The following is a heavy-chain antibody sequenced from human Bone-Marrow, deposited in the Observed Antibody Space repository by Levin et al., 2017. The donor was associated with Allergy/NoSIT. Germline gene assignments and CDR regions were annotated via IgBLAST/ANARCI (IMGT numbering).Heavy chain of an antibody. CDR2: INTNTGNP. CDR1: GYTFTSYA. V-gene: IGHV7-4-1*02. D-gene: IGHD3-3*01. CDR3: ARERYYDFWSGYSYYYMDV. Sequence: ASVKVSCKASGYTFTSYAMNWVRQAPGQGLEWMGWINTNTGNPTYAQGFTGRFVFSLDTSVSTAYLQISSLKAEDTAVYYCARERYYDFWSGYSYYYMDVWGKGPRSPSP. J-gene: IGHJ6*03.